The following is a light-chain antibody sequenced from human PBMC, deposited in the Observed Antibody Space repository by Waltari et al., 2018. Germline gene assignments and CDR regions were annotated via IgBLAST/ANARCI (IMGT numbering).Light chain of an antibody. V-gene: IGLV2-14*01. CDR3: TSYTTTGTWV. J-gene: IGLJ3*02. CDR1: SSDIGHSDS. Sequence: QSALTQPASVSVSPGQSITMSCTGPSSDIGHSDSVSWIQQLPGRAPKLMIYEVSNRPSGVSNRFSGSKSGHTASLTISGLQAEDEADYYCTSYTTTGTWVFGGGTKLTVL. CDR2: EVS.